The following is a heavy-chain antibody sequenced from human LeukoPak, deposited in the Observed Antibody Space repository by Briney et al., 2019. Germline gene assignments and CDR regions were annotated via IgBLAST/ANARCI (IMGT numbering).Heavy chain of an antibody. CDR2: IYYSGST. J-gene: IGHJ6*03. V-gene: IGHV4-39*01. Sequence: SETLSLTCTVSGGSISSSSYYWGWIRQPPGKGLEWIGSIYYSGSTYYNPSLKSRVTISVDTSKNQFSLKLSSVTAADTAVYYCARISYYYQYMDVWGKGTTVTISS. CDR1: GGSISSSSYY. CDR3: ARISYYYQYMDV.